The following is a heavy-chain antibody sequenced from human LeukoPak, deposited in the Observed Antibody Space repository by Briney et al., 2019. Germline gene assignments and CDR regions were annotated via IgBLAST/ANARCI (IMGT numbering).Heavy chain of an antibody. Sequence: GGSLRLSCAASGFTFSSYAVSWVRQAPGKGLEWVSSISGSGGSTYSADSVKGRFTISRDYSKNTLYLQMNSLRAEDTALYYCAKDRSCTNDICHGDFDYWGQGTLVTVSS. J-gene: IGHJ4*02. CDR3: AKDRSCTNDICHGDFDY. CDR2: ISGSGGST. CDR1: GFTFSSYA. D-gene: IGHD2-8*01. V-gene: IGHV3-23*01.